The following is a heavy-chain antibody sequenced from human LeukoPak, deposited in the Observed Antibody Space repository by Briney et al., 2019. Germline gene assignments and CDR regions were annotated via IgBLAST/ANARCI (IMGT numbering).Heavy chain of an antibody. CDR1: GFIFSNTW. Sequence: PGGSLRLSCAASGFIFSNTWMNWVRQAPGKGLEWVGRIKTKTNAGATDYAAPVKSRFAISRDDSKNTLYLQMNSLKTEDTALYYCTSNDAFDVWGQGTMVTVSS. J-gene: IGHJ3*01. CDR2: IKTKTNAGAT. CDR3: TSNDAFDV. V-gene: IGHV3-15*05.